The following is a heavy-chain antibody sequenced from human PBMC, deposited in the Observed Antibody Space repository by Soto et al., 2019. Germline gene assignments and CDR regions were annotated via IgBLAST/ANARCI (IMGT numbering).Heavy chain of an antibody. CDR3: ATARRGTVSLLAD. D-gene: IGHD4-4*01. Sequence: QVQLVQSGADVRKTGASVKVSCKASGYPFSENHIHWVRQAPGQGLEWMGWLNPYSGATKYAPKFQGRVTMTRDTSISPSYMEVNGLKSDDTAFYYCATARRGTVSLLADWGQGTLVTVSS. V-gene: IGHV1-2*02. CDR2: LNPYSGAT. J-gene: IGHJ4*01. CDR1: GYPFSENH.